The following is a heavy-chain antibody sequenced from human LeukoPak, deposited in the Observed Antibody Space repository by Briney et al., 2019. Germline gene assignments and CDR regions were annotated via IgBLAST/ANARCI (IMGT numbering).Heavy chain of an antibody. V-gene: IGHV3-7*01. Sequence: GGSLRLSCAASEFTFSTYWMSWVRQAPGKGLEWVADIKQDGSEKYYVDSVKGRFTISRDNAKNSLYLQINSLRAEDTAVYYCARASITMARGELVFYFDYWGQGTLVTVSS. D-gene: IGHD3-10*01. CDR3: ARASITMARGELVFYFDY. CDR1: EFTFSTYW. CDR2: IKQDGSEK. J-gene: IGHJ4*02.